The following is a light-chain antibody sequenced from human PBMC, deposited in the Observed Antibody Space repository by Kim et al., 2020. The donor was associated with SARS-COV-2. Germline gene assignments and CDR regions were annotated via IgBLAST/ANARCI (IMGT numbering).Light chain of an antibody. J-gene: IGLJ2*01. Sequence: QSVLTQPPSVSGTPGQRVSISCSGGTSNIETNTVNWYQQLPGAAPKLLIHTNNQRPSGVPDRFSGSRFGTSASLTISGLQSEDEADYFCAAWEDSPDGYVVFGGGTQLTVL. CDR2: TNN. CDR1: TSNIETNT. CDR3: AAWEDSPDGYVV. V-gene: IGLV1-44*01.